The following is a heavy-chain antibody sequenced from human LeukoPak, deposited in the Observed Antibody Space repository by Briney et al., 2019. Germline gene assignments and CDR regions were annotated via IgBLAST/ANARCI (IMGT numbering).Heavy chain of an antibody. V-gene: IGHV3-23*01. CDR3: AKDGPYYDSSGSYGYFDY. Sequence: GGSLRLSCAASGFTFSSYAMSWVRQAPGKGPEWVSAISGSGGSTYYADSVKGRFTISRDNSKNTLYLQMNSLRAEDTAVYYCAKDGPYYDSSGSYGYFDYWGQGTLVTVSS. J-gene: IGHJ4*02. CDR1: GFTFSSYA. CDR2: ISGSGGST. D-gene: IGHD3-22*01.